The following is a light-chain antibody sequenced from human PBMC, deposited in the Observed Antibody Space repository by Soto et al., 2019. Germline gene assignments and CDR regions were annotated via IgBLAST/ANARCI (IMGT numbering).Light chain of an antibody. CDR1: QTVNSN. V-gene: IGKV3-15*01. Sequence: EVVMTQSPVTLSVSPGERATLSCRASQTVNSNLAWYRQKPGQAPRLLIYGASTRATGIPATFSGSGSWTEFTLTISSLQSEDFAIYYCQQYYSWPPLTFGGGTKVEI. CDR2: GAS. CDR3: QQYYSWPPLT. J-gene: IGKJ4*01.